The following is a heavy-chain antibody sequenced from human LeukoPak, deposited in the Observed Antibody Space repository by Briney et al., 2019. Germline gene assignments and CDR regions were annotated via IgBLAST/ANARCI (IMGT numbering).Heavy chain of an antibody. Sequence: PGGSLRLSCAASGFTVSANYMNWVRQAPGKGLEWVSVIYSSGHTYYADSVKGRFTISRDNSKNTLYLQMNSLRAEDTAVYYCAKSYVWGSYRFDYWGQGTLVTVSS. D-gene: IGHD3-16*02. CDR2: IYSSGHT. V-gene: IGHV3-53*01. CDR1: GFTVSANY. J-gene: IGHJ4*02. CDR3: AKSYVWGSYRFDY.